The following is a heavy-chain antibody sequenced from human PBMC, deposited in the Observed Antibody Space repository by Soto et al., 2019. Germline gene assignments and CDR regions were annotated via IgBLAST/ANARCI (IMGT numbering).Heavy chain of an antibody. CDR1: GLPHSNFA. V-gene: IGHV3-23*05. J-gene: IGHJ4*02. Sequence: HPGGSLRLSCTASGLPHSNFAMMWVRQAPGKGLECVSGIYGSGRGIEYADSVKGRFTISRDNSKNTVYPQMTDLRADDTAVYYCAKDAGYNDGLWLMDHWGQGTQVTVSS. CDR3: AKDAGYNDGLWLMDH. CDR2: IYGSGRGI. D-gene: IGHD5-18*01.